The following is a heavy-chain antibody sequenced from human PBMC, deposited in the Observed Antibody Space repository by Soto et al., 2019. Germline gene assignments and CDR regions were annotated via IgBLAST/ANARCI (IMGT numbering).Heavy chain of an antibody. CDR2: INHSGST. CDR1: GGSFSVYY. V-gene: IGHV4-34*01. J-gene: IGHJ6*02. Sequence: SETLSLTCAVYGGSFSVYYWSWIRQPPGKGLEWIGEINHSGSTNYNPSLKSRVTISVDTSKNQFSLKLSSVTAADTAVYYCARGRATAAGHYYYYYGMDVWGQGTTVTVSS. D-gene: IGHD6-13*01. CDR3: ARGRATAAGHYYYYYGMDV.